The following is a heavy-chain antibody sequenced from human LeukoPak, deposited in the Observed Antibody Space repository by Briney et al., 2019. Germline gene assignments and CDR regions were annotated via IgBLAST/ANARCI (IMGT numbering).Heavy chain of an antibody. J-gene: IGHJ3*02. CDR1: GYTFTSYD. CDR3: AREGPLNYYGSGSPPYAFDI. V-gene: IGHV1-8*01. D-gene: IGHD3-10*01. CDR2: MNPNSGNT. Sequence: ASVKVSCKASGYTFTSYDINWVRQATGQGLEWMGWMNPNSGNTGYAQKLQGRVTMTTDTSTSTAYMELRSLRSDDTAVYYCAREGPLNYYGSGSPPYAFDIWGQGTMVTVSS.